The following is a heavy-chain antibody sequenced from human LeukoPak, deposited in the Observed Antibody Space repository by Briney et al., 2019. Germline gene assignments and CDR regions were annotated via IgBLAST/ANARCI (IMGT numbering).Heavy chain of an antibody. D-gene: IGHD3-22*01. CDR3: ARPRGDSTGYYDAFHI. CDR2: IYPGDSDT. J-gene: IGHJ3*02. V-gene: IGHV5-51*01. Sequence: GESLKISCKGSEYSFPSYWIAWVRQMPGKGLEWMAIIYPGDSDTKYSPSFQGQVSISVDKSISTAYLHWSSLKASDTAMYYCARPRGDSTGYYDAFHIWGQGTMVTVSS. CDR1: EYSFPSYW.